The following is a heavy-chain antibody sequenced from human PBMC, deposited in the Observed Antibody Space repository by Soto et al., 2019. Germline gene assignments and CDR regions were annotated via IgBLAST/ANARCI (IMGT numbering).Heavy chain of an antibody. CDR1: GGTFSSYA. Sequence: QVQLVQSGAEVKKPGSSVKVSCKASGGTFSSYAISWVRQAPGQGLEWMGGIIPIFGTANYAQKFQGRVTNTADESTSTAYMELSSLRSEDTAVYYCAREGSRDGYNGGCFDYWGQGTLVTVSS. J-gene: IGHJ4*02. V-gene: IGHV1-69*01. CDR2: IIPIFGTA. CDR3: AREGSRDGYNGGCFDY. D-gene: IGHD3-10*01.